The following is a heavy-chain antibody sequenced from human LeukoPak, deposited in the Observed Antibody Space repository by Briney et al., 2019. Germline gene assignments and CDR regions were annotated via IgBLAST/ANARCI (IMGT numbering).Heavy chain of an antibody. CDR2: INSDGSIT. CDR1: GFTSSSYW. J-gene: IGHJ4*02. Sequence: GGSLRLSCAASGFTSSSYWMHWVRQAPGKGLVWVSRINSDGSITTYADSVKGRFTISRDNAKNTLYLQMNSLRAEDTAVYYCARGGLRYYFDYWGQGTLVTVSS. CDR3: ARGGLRYYFDY. V-gene: IGHV3-74*01. D-gene: IGHD5/OR15-5a*01.